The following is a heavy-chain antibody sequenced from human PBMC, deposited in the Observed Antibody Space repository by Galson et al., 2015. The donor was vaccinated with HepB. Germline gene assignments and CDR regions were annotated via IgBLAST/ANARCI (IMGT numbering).Heavy chain of an antibody. D-gene: IGHD1-1*01. J-gene: IGHJ4*02. CDR3: ASLRKGTGNYYFDY. CDR1: GDSISSARYY. Sequence: LSLTCTVSGDSISSARYYWGWIRQPPGKGLEWIGNIFYSGTTYYNPSLKSRVTMSVDTSKNQFSLRLSSVTAADTAVYSCASLRKGTGNYYFDYWGQGTLVTVSS. CDR2: IFYSGTT. V-gene: IGHV4-39*01.